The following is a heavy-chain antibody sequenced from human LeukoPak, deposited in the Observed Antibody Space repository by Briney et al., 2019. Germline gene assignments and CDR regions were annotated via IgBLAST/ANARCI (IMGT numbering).Heavy chain of an antibody. Sequence: ASVKVSCKASGYTFTGYYMHWVRQAPGQGFEWMGWINPNSGGTNYAQKFQGWVTMTRDTSISTAYMELSRLRSDDTAVYYCARGGDIEAAPSVDVWGQGTTVTVSS. J-gene: IGHJ6*02. CDR3: ARGGDIEAAPSVDV. CDR1: GYTFTGYY. CDR2: INPNSGGT. V-gene: IGHV1-2*04. D-gene: IGHD2-15*01.